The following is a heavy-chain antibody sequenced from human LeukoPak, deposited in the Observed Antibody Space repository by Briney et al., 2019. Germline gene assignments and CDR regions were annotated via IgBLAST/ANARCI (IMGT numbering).Heavy chain of an antibody. J-gene: IGHJ4*02. CDR1: GGSISSSSYY. Sequence: SETLSLTCTVSGGSISSSSYYWGWIRQPPGKGLEWIGSIYYSGSTYYNPSLKSRVTISVDTSKNQFSLKLSSVTAADTAVYYCARHARESRYYYTTPRYYFDYWGQGTLVTVSS. CDR2: IYYSGST. V-gene: IGHV4-39*01. CDR3: ARHARESRYYYTTPRYYFDY. D-gene: IGHD3-22*01.